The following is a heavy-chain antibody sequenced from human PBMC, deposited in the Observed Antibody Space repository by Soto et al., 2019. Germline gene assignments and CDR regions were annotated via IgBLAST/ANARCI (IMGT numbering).Heavy chain of an antibody. V-gene: IGHV3-9*01. CDR3: AKDMRDDFWSGYYIGYFDY. CDR2: ISWNSGSI. D-gene: IGHD3-3*01. CDR1: GFTFDDYA. J-gene: IGHJ4*02. Sequence: PGGSLRLSCAASGFTFDDYAMHWVRQAPGKGLEWVSGISWNSGSIGYADSVKGRFTISRDNAKNSLYLQMNSLRAEDTALYYCAKDMRDDFWSGYYIGYFDYWGQGTLVTVPQ.